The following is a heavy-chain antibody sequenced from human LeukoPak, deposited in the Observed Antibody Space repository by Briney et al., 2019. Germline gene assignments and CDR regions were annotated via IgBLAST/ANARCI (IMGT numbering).Heavy chain of an antibody. CDR3: AREWSGDCSSTSCYQYYFDY. J-gene: IGHJ4*02. D-gene: IGHD2-2*01. V-gene: IGHV1-18*01. Sequence: ASVKVSCKASGYTFTSYGISWVRQAPGQGLEWMGWISAYNGNTNYAQKLQGRVTMTTDTSTSTAYMELRSLRSDDTAVYYCAREWSGDCSSTSCYQYYFDYWGQGTLVTVSS. CDR1: GYTFTSYG. CDR2: ISAYNGNT.